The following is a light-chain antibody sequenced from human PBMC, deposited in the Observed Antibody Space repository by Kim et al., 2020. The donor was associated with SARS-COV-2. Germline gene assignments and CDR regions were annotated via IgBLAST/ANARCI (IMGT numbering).Light chain of an antibody. Sequence: KLTTSCPGSRTNIGINAEAWYQHQPGIAPKLLIYDNDKRPSGSPDRFSGSKSGTSATLDITGLQTGDEADYYCGTWDSSLSAGGVFGGGTQLTVL. J-gene: IGLJ3*02. CDR2: DND. V-gene: IGLV1-51*01. CDR1: RTNIGINA. CDR3: GTWDSSLSAGGV.